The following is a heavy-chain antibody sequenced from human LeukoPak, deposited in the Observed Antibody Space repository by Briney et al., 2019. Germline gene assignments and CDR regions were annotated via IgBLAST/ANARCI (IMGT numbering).Heavy chain of an antibody. CDR3: ARHPIAAGGAYNWFDP. CDR1: GYSFTSHW. CDR2: IYPRDSNT. V-gene: IGHV5-51*01. Sequence: GESLKISCKGSGYGSGYSFTSHWIAWVRQMPGKGLEWMGSIYPRDSNTIYSPSFQGQVTISVDTSINTAYLQWISLKASDTAMYYCARHPIAAGGAYNWFDPWGQGTLVTVSS. J-gene: IGHJ5*02. D-gene: IGHD6-13*01.